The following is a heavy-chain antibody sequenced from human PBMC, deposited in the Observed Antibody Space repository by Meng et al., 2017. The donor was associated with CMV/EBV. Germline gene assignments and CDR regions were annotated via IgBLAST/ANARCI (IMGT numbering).Heavy chain of an antibody. V-gene: IGHV3-23*01. CDR3: AKAFYYYDSSGPYYFDY. CDR2: ISGSGGST. CDR1: GFTFSSYA. D-gene: IGHD3-22*01. J-gene: IGHJ4*02. Sequence: GESLKISCAASGFTFSSYAMSWVRQAPGKGLEWVSAISGSGGSTYYADSVKGRFTISRDNSKNTLYPQMNSLRAEDTAVYYCAKAFYYYDSSGPYYFDYWGQGTLVTVSS.